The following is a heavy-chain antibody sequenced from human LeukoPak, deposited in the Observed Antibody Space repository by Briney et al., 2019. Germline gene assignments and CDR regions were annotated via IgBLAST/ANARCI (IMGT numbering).Heavy chain of an antibody. V-gene: IGHV3-23*01. CDR3: AKGLRFSYYDSSGYYGAIGRYAFDI. J-gene: IGHJ3*02. D-gene: IGHD3-22*01. CDR2: ISGSGGST. Sequence: GGSLRLSCAASGFTFSSYAMSWLRQAPGKGLEWVSAISGSGGSTYYADSVKGRFTISRDNSKNTLYLQMNSMRAEDKAVYYCAKGLRFSYYDSSGYYGAIGRYAFDIWGQGTMVTVSS. CDR1: GFTFSSYA.